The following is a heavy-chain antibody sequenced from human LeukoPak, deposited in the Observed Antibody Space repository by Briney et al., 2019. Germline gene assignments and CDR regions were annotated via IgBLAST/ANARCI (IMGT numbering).Heavy chain of an antibody. D-gene: IGHD6-19*01. CDR1: GGTFSSYA. V-gene: IGHV1-69*05. CDR3: ARGVAVAGNAPYYYYYYMDV. CDR2: IIPIFGTA. Sequence: ASVEVSCKASGGTFSSYAISWVRQAPGQGLEWMGRIIPIFGTANYAQKFQGRVTITTDESTSTAYMELSSLRSEDTAVYYCARGVAVAGNAPYYYYYYMDVWGKGTTVTVSS. J-gene: IGHJ6*03.